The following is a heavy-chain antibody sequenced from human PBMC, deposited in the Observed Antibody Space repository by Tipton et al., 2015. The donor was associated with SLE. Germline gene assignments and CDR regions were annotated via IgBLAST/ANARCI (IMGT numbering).Heavy chain of an antibody. CDR2: THQIGTT. CDR3: VRVRGYGDTKDY. V-gene: IGHV4-34*01. CDR1: GGSFSGSY. J-gene: IGHJ4*02. D-gene: IGHD3-22*01. Sequence: TLSLTCGVSGGSFSGSYCSWIRQAPVKGLEWLGETHQIGTTKINPSLKSRVSISVDRSKNQCALGLTSVTAADTAVYYCVRVRGYGDTKDYWGQGTLVTVSS.